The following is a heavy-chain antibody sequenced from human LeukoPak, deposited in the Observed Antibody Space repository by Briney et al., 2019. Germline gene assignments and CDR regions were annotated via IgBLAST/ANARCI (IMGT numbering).Heavy chain of an antibody. CDR2: INHSGST. CDR1: GGSFSGYY. CDR3: ARGYSGGSFFDP. D-gene: IGHD2-15*01. V-gene: IGHV4-34*01. Sequence: PSETLSLTCAAYGGSFSGYYWSWIRQPPGKGLEWIGEINHSGSTNYNPSLKSRVTISVDTSKNQFSLKLSSVTAADTAVYYCARGYSGGSFFDPWGQGTLVTVSS. J-gene: IGHJ5*02.